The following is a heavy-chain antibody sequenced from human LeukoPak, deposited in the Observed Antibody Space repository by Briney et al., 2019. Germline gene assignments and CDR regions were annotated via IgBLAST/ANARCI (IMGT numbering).Heavy chain of an antibody. V-gene: IGHV4-4*02. D-gene: IGHD2-2*01. CDR2: IYHSGST. J-gene: IGHJ6*02. CDR3: ARLVVVPAAMDYYYYGMDV. CDR1: GGSISSSNW. Sequence: SGTLSLTCAVSGGSISSSNWWSWVRQPPGKGLEWIGEIYHSGSTNYNPSLKSRVTISVDKSKNQFSLKLSSVTAADTAVYYCARLVVVPAAMDYYYYGMDVWGQGTTVTVSS.